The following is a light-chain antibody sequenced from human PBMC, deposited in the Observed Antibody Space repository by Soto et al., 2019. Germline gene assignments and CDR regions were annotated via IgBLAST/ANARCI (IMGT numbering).Light chain of an antibody. Sequence: QSALTQPPSASGSPGQSVTISCTGTSSDVGGYKYVSWYQQHPGKAPKLMIFEVNKRPSGVPDRFSGSKSGNTASLTVSGLQAEDEAEYYCISYAGINNLGVFGTGTKLTVL. CDR1: SSDVGGYKY. CDR3: ISYAGINNLGV. CDR2: EVN. V-gene: IGLV2-8*01. J-gene: IGLJ1*01.